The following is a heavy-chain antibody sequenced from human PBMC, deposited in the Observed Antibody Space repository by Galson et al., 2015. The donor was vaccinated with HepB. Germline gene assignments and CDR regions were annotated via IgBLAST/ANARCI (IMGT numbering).Heavy chain of an antibody. V-gene: IGHV4-59*08. CDR1: GGSISSYY. CDR2: IYYSGST. J-gene: IGHJ4*02. CDR3: ATQAVAGTSPFGY. D-gene: IGHD6-19*01. Sequence: LSLTYTVSGGSISSYYWSWIQQPPGKGLEWIGYIYYSGSTNYNPSLKSRVTISVDTSKNQFSLKLSSVTAADTAVYYCATQAVAGTSPFGYWGQGTLVTVSS.